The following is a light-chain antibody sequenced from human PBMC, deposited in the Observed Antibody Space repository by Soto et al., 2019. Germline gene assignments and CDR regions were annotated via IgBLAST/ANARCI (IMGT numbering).Light chain of an antibody. CDR2: DAS. CDR1: QNINNY. V-gene: IGKV1-33*01. Sequence: DIQMTQSPSSLSASVGDRVTMTCQASQNINNYLNWYQQKPGRAPKLLIYDASNLEAGVPSRFRGSGSGTDFTFTISRLQPEDIATYYCQQYDNLITFGQGTRLEIK. J-gene: IGKJ5*01. CDR3: QQYDNLIT.